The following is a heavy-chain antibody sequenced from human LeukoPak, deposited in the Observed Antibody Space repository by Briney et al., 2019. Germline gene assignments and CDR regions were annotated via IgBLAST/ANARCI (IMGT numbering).Heavy chain of an antibody. D-gene: IGHD2-8*01. V-gene: IGHV3-73*01. Sequence: PGGSLRLSCAASGFTFSGSAMHWVRQASGKGLEWVGRIRSKANSYATAYAASVKGRFTISRDDSKNTAYLQMNSLKTEDTAVYYCTRHVGGCTNGVCQSDYRGQGTLVTVSS. CDR1: GFTFSGSA. J-gene: IGHJ4*02. CDR2: IRSKANSYAT. CDR3: TRHVGGCTNGVCQSDY.